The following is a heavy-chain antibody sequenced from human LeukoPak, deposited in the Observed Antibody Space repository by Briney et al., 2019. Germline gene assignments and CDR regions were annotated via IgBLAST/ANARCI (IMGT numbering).Heavy chain of an antibody. CDR2: IRYDGSNK. CDR3: AKDENSPAPYYYDSSGYYFMDY. J-gene: IGHJ4*02. V-gene: IGHV3-30*02. D-gene: IGHD3-22*01. Sequence: PGGSLRLSCAASGFTFSSYGMHWVRQAPGKGLEWVAFIRYDGSNKYYADSVKGRFTISRDNSKNTLYLQMNSLRAEDTAVYYCAKDENSPAPYYYDSSGYYFMDYWGQGTLVTVSS. CDR1: GFTFSSYG.